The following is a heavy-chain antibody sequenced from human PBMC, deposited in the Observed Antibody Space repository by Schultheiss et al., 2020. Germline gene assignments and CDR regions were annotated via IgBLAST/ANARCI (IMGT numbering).Heavy chain of an antibody. D-gene: IGHD5-18*01. V-gene: IGHV3-7*05. CDR1: GFTFRKYW. J-gene: IGHJ4*02. Sequence: GGSLRLSCVASGFTFRKYWMSWVRQAPGQGLEWVANIKQDGSEKHYVDSVKGRFSISRDNAMNSVSLLMNSLRADDTAVYYCARDAGLDTAMVIDYFDYWGQGALVTVSS. CDR2: IKQDGSEK. CDR3: ARDAGLDTAMVIDYFDY.